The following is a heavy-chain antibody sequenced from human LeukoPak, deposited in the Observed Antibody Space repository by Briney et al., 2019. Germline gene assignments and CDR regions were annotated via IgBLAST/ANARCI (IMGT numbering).Heavy chain of an antibody. V-gene: IGHV3-7*01. J-gene: IGHJ4*02. D-gene: IGHD2-15*01. Sequence: GGSLRLSCAASGFTFSNYWMTWVRQAPGKGLEWVAHIKEDGGEKHYVDPVKGRFTISRDNAKNPLYLQMNSLRAEDTAMYYCVRDRGYCSGGTCYALWDYWGQGTLVTVSS. CDR1: GFTFSNYW. CDR3: VRDRGYCSGGTCYALWDY. CDR2: IKEDGGEK.